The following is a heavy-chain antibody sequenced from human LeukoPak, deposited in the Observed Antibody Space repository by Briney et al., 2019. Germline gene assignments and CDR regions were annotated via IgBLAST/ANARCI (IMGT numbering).Heavy chain of an antibody. CDR1: GGSINNYY. Sequence: SETLSLTCTVSGGSINNYYWSWIRQPAGKGVKWIGRIHPSGSTNYNPSLKSRVTMSVDTSKSQCSLKLRSVTAADTAVYNCARDVDGDYGFGYWGQGTLVTVSS. D-gene: IGHD4-17*01. V-gene: IGHV4-4*07. J-gene: IGHJ4*02. CDR2: IHPSGST. CDR3: ARDVDGDYGFGY.